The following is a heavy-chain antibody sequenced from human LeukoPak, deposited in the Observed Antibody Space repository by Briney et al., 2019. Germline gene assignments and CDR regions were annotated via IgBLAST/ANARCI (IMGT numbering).Heavy chain of an antibody. CDR1: GFTFSSYA. J-gene: IGHJ4*02. D-gene: IGHD2-15*01. V-gene: IGHV3-64*01. CDR3: AREYCSGGRCQYYFDY. CDR2: ISSDGGSP. Sequence: GGSLRLSCAASGFTFSSYAMHLVRQAPGKGLEYVSGISSDGGSPFHVNSVKGRFTISRDNSKDTLYLQMGSLRAEDMAVYYCAREYCSGGRCQYYFDYWGQGTLVTVSS.